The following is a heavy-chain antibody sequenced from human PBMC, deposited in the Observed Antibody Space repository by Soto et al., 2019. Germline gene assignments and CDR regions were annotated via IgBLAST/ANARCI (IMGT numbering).Heavy chain of an antibody. V-gene: IGHV3-72*01. CDR2: SRNKANSYTT. J-gene: IGHJ4*02. CDR3: VRSYGIVVFDY. CDR1: GFTISDYY. Sequence: EVQLVESGGGLVQPGGSLRLSCAASGFTISDYYIDWVRQAPGKGLEWVGRSRNKANSYTTEYAASVKGRFTFSRDDSNNSLYLQMNSLKTEDTSVYYCVRSYGIVVFDYWGQGTLVTVSS. D-gene: IGHD3-22*01.